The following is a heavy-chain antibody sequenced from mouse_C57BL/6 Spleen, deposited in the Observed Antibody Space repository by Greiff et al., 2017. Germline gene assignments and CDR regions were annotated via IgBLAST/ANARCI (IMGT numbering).Heavy chain of an antibody. D-gene: IGHD2-1*01. V-gene: IGHV1-59*01. CDR2: IDPSDSYT. J-gene: IGHJ2*01. CDR3: ARKGNGGTPMYYFDY. CDR1: GYTFTSYW. Sequence: QVQLQQPGAELVRPGTSVKLSCKASGYTFTSYWMHWVKQRPGQGLEWIGVIDPSDSYTNYNQKFKGKATLTVDTSSSTAYMQLSSLTSEDSAVXYCARKGNGGTPMYYFDYWGQGTTLTVSS.